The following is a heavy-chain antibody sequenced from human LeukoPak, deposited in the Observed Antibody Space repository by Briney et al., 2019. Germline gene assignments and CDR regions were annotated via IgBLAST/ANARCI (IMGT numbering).Heavy chain of an antibody. D-gene: IGHD7-27*01. CDR1: GGSISSGSYY. CDR3: ARVWGNDAFDI. Sequence: SETLSLTCTVSGGSISSGSYYWSWIRQPAGKGLEWIGRIYTNGSTNYNPSLKSRVTISVDTSKNQFSLKLSSVTAADTAVYYCARVWGNDAFDIWGQGTMVTVSS. J-gene: IGHJ3*02. V-gene: IGHV4-61*02. CDR2: IYTNGST.